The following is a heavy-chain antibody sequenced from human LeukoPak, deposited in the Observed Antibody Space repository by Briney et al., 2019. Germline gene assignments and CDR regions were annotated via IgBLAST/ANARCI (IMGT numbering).Heavy chain of an antibody. CDR3: AKETNWGYYFDY. Sequence: GGSLRLSCAASGFTFDDYAMHWVRQAPGKGLEWVSLTSGDGGSTYYADSVKGRFTISRDNSKNSLYLQMNSLRTEDTALYYCAKETNWGYYFDYWGQGTLVTVSS. J-gene: IGHJ4*02. CDR2: TSGDGGST. D-gene: IGHD7-27*01. CDR1: GFTFDDYA. V-gene: IGHV3-43*02.